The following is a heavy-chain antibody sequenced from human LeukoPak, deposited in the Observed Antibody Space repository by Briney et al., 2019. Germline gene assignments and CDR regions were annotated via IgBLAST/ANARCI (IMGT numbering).Heavy chain of an antibody. CDR1: GFTFTNYA. V-gene: IGHV3-23*01. Sequence: PGGSLRLSCAASGFTFTNYAMSWVRQAPGKGLEWVSAISGSGGSTYYADSVKGRFTISRDNSKNTLYLQMNSLRAEDTAVYYCAKDREQRYYGSGSHDYWGQGTLVTVSS. CDR2: ISGSGGST. J-gene: IGHJ4*02. D-gene: IGHD3-10*01. CDR3: AKDREQRYYGSGSHDY.